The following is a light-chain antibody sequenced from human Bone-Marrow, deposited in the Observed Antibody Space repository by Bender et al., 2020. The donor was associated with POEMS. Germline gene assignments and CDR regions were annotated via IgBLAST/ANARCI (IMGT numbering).Light chain of an antibody. V-gene: IGLV1-51*01. Sequence: QSVLTQPPSVSAAPGQRVSISCAVTTSNIGENFVSWYQQFPGTAPKLPIYDNKNRPSGIPGRFSGSRSGTSATLVITGLQTEDEAVYFCGTWDRSLTAVFGGGTQLPVL. CDR3: GTWDRSLTAV. CDR2: DNK. CDR1: TSNIGENF. J-gene: IGLJ7*01.